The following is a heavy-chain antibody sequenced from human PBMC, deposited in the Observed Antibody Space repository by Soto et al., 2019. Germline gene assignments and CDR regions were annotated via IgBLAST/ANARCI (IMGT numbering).Heavy chain of an antibody. J-gene: IGHJ4*02. CDR3: ARYYYDSSGYYYVPDY. CDR1: GGSISSYY. V-gene: IGHV4-59*01. Sequence: SETLSLTCTVSGGSISSYYWSWIRQPPGKGLEWIGYIYYSGSTNYNPSLKSRVTISVDTSKNQFSLKLSSVTAADTAVYYCARYYYDSSGYYYVPDYWGQGTLVTVSS. CDR2: IYYSGST. D-gene: IGHD3-22*01.